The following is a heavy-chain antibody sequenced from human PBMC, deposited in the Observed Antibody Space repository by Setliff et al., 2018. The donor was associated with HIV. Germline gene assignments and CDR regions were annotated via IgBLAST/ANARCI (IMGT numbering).Heavy chain of an antibody. V-gene: IGHV3-13*01. D-gene: IGHD6-13*01. CDR3: ARRAGYTSTWYREDYYYMDV. CDR2: VGTGGAT. CDR1: GFTFRNYD. Sequence: ASVKVSCAASGFTFRNYDMHWVRQATGKGLEWVSAVGTGGATYYPGSVKGRFTLSRENAKNSMYLQMNNLRAGDTAVYYCARRAGYTSTWYREDYYYMDVWGKGTTVTV. J-gene: IGHJ6*03.